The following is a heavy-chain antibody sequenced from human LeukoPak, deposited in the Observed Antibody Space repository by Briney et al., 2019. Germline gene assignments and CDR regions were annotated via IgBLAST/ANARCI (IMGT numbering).Heavy chain of an antibody. V-gene: IGHV3-23*01. CDR1: GFTFSSYA. D-gene: IGHD3-22*01. CDR2: ISGSGGST. CDR3: AKDPVYDSSGYYPY. J-gene: IGHJ4*02. Sequence: GGSLRLSCAASGFTFSSYAMSWVRQAPGKGLEWVSAISGSGGSTYYADSVKGRFTISRDNSKNTLYLQMNSLRAEGTAVYYCAKDPVYDSSGYYPYWGQGTLVTVSS.